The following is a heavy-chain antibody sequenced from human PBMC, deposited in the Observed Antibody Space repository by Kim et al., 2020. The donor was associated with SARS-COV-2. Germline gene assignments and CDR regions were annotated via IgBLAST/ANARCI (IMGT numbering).Heavy chain of an antibody. D-gene: IGHD3-22*01. V-gene: IGHV4-39*01. CDR2: IYYSGSN. Sequence: SETLSLTCTVSGGSISSSSYYWGWIRQPPGKGLEWIGSIYYSGSNYYNPSLKSRVTISVDTSKNQFSLKLSSVTAADTAVYYCARSEKYYYDSSGYYHFDYWGQGTLVTVSS. CDR3: ARSEKYYYDSSGYYHFDY. J-gene: IGHJ4*02. CDR1: GGSISSSSYY.